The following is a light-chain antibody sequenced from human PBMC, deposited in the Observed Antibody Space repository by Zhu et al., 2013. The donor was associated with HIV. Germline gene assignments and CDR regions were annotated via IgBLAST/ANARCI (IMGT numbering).Light chain of an antibody. CDR1: QSVSSNF. CDR2: GAS. V-gene: IGKV3-20*01. Sequence: DIVLTQSPGTLSLSPGERATLSCRASQSVSSNFLAWYQQRPGQAPRLLISGASNRATGIPDRFSGGGSGKDFTLIIGRLEPEDFAMYFCQQYGTSPRTFGQGTKVEV. J-gene: IGKJ2*01. CDR3: QQYGTSPRT.